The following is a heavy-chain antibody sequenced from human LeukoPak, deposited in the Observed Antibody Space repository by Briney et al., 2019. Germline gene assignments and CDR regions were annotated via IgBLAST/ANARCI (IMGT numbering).Heavy chain of an antibody. CDR2: ISGSGGST. D-gene: IGHD5-18*01. Sequence: GGSLRLSCAASGFTFSSYALGWVRQAPGKGLEGGSAISGSGGSTYYADSVKGRFTISRDNSKNTLYLQINSLRAEDTAVYYCAKRSYGSDYYGMDVWGQGTTVTVSS. CDR3: AKRSYGSDYYGMDV. V-gene: IGHV3-23*01. CDR1: GFTFSSYA. J-gene: IGHJ6*02.